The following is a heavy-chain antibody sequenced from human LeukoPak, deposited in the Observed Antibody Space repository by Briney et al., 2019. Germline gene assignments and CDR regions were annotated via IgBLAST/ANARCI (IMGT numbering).Heavy chain of an antibody. V-gene: IGHV3-30*02. Sequence: GGSLRLSRAASGFTFSSYGMHWVRQAPGKGLEWVAFIRYDGSNKYYADSVKGRFTISRDDSKNTVSLQMDSLRVDDTGIYYCARGFLQLTPYYFDYWGQGALVTVSS. J-gene: IGHJ4*02. CDR2: IRYDGSNK. CDR1: GFTFSSYG. CDR3: ARGFLQLTPYYFDY. D-gene: IGHD1-1*01.